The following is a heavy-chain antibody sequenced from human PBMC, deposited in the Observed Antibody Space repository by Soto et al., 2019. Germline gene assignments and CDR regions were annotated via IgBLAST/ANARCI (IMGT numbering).Heavy chain of an antibody. V-gene: IGHV4-59*01. J-gene: IGHJ6*02. CDR1: GGSISNYY. CDR2: IYSSGST. Sequence: PSENLSLTCTVSGGSISNYYWNWIRQSPGKGLEWIGYIYSSGSTHYNPSLQNRVTISIDTSKNQVSLKVNSVTAADTAVYYCARGKVTMVRGRGYGMDVWGQGTTVS. CDR3: ARGKVTMVRGRGYGMDV. D-gene: IGHD3-10*01.